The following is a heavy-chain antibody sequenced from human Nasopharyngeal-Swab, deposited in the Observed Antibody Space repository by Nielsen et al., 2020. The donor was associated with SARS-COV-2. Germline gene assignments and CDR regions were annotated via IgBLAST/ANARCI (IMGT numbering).Heavy chain of an antibody. CDR3: AKDVRGSGSLGCMDV. J-gene: IGHJ6*02. D-gene: IGHD3-10*01. V-gene: IGHV3-53*01. CDR1: GFTVSSNY. CDR2: IYSGGST. Sequence: GESLKISCAASGFTVSSNYMSWVRQAPGKGLEWVSVIYSGGSTYYADSVKGRFTISRDNSKDTLYLQMNSLRAEDMAVYYCAKDVRGSGSLGCMDVWGQGTTVTVSS.